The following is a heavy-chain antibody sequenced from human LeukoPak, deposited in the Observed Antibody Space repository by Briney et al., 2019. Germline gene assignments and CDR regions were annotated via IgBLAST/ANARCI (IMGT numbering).Heavy chain of an antibody. D-gene: IGHD3-10*01. CDR3: AKDPLLTMVRGVIITREGPFDY. Sequence: QPGGSLRLACAASGFTFSSYWMSWVRQAPGKGLEWVANIKQDGSEKYYVDSVKGRFTISRDNAKNSLYLQMNSLRAEDTAVYYCAKDPLLTMVRGVIITREGPFDYWGQGTLVTVSS. J-gene: IGHJ4*02. V-gene: IGHV3-7*03. CDR1: GFTFSSYW. CDR2: IKQDGSEK.